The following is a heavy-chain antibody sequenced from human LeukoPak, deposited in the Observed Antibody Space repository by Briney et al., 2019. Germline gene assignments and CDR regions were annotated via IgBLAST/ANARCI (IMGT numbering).Heavy chain of an antibody. J-gene: IGHJ4*02. CDR1: GFTFSSYG. CDR3: ANYPGYFDY. CDR2: ISYDGSNK. V-gene: IGHV3-30*18. Sequence: GGSLRLSCAASGFTFSSYGMPWVRQAPGKGLEWVAVISYDGSNKYYADSVKGRFTISRDNSKNTLYLQMNSLRAEDTAVYYCANYPGYFDYWGQGTLVTVSS.